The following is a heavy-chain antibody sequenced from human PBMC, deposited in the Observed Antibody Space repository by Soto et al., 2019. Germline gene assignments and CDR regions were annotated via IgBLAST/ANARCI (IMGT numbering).Heavy chain of an antibody. CDR1: GFSLSPDGEG. V-gene: IGHV2-5*02. J-gene: IGHJ2*01. D-gene: IGHD2-15*01. CDR2: IYWDDDK. Sequence: SGPRSVKPKQTLTPTCTLSGFSLSPDGEGVGWSRQPPGKALEWLALIYWDDDKRYRPSLKSRLTITKDTAKNQVVLTMTNMEPVDTTIYDFAHCRSVLAAQHTASYRDFELWGRGIRVPVS. CDR3: AHCRSVLAAQHTASYRDFEL.